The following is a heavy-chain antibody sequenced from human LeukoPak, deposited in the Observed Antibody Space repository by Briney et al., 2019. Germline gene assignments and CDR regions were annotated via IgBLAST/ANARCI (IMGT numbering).Heavy chain of an antibody. D-gene: IGHD3-10*01. J-gene: IGHJ6*02. CDR3: ARDFHGSGSYQYPPYYYYGMDV. Sequence: ASVRVSCKASGYTFISYDIHWVRQATGQGLEWMGWMDTNSDNTVYAEKFQGRVTMTRNTSISTAYMELRGLRSEDTAVYYCARDFHGSGSYQYPPYYYYGMDVWGQGTTVTVSS. CDR1: GYTFISYD. CDR2: MDTNSDNT. V-gene: IGHV1-8*01.